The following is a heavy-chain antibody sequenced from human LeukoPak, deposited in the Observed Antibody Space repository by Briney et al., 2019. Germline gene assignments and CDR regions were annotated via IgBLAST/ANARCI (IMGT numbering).Heavy chain of an antibody. V-gene: IGHV3-7*03. Sequence: GSLRLSCAASGFTFSSYWMSWVRQAPGKGLEWVANIKQDGSEKYYVDSVKGRFTISRDNSKNTLYLQMNSLGAEDTAVYYCARMRWLQPSIDYWGQGTLVTVSS. CDR2: IKQDGSEK. D-gene: IGHD5-24*01. CDR3: ARMRWLQPSIDY. CDR1: GFTFSSYW. J-gene: IGHJ4*02.